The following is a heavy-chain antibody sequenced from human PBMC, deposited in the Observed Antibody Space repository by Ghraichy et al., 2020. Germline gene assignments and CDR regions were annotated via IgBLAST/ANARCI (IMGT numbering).Heavy chain of an antibody. CDR2: ISWNSGSI. V-gene: IGHV3-9*01. CDR3: AKGVSAVITDYKKPKSRLADPFDY. D-gene: IGHD4-11*01. Sequence: GGSLRLSCAASGFTFDDYAMHWVRQAPGKGLEWVSGISWNSGSIGYADSVKGRFTISRDNTKNSLYLQMNSLRAEDTALYYCAKGVSAVITDYKKPKSRLADPFDYWGQGTLVTVSS. CDR1: GFTFDDYA. J-gene: IGHJ4*02.